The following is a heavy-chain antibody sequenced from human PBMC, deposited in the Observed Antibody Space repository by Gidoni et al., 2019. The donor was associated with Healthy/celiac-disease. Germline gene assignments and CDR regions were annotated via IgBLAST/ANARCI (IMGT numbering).Heavy chain of an antibody. D-gene: IGHD6-13*01. CDR3: ARVLPRIAAAGTGGWFDP. V-gene: IGHV1-46*01. J-gene: IGHJ5*02. CDR2: INPSGGST. CDR1: GYTFPSYS. Sequence: QVQLVQSGAEVKKPGSSVKVSCKASGYTFPSYSMHWVRQAPGQGLEWMGIINPSGGSTSYAQKVQGRVTMTRDTSTSTGYMELSSLRSEDTAVYYCARVLPRIAAAGTGGWFDPWGQGTLVTVSS.